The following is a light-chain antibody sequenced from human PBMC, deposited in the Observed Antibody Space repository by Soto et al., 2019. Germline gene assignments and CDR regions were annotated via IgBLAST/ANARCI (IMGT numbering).Light chain of an antibody. Sequence: QSVLTQSSSASASLGSSVKLTCTLSSGHSSYIIAWHQQQPGKAPRYLMKLEGSGSYNKGSGVPDRFSGSSSGADRYLTISNLRFEDEADYYCETWDSHTPAVFGGGTQLTVL. V-gene: IGLV4-60*02. CDR1: SGHSSYI. J-gene: IGLJ7*01. CDR2: LEGSGSY. CDR3: ETWDSHTPAV.